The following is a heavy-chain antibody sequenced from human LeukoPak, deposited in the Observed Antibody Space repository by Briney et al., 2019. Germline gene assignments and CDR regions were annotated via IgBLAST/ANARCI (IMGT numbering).Heavy chain of an antibody. Sequence: GGSLRLSCAASGFTFSSYSMNWVRQAPGQGLEWVSSISHISSNIYYADSAKGRFTISRDNAKNSLYLQMHSLRAEDTAVYYCGRQAAPDYWGQGTLVTVSS. CDR3: GRQAAPDY. CDR1: GFTFSSYS. CDR2: ISHISSNI. J-gene: IGHJ4*02. V-gene: IGHV3-21*01. D-gene: IGHD2-15*01.